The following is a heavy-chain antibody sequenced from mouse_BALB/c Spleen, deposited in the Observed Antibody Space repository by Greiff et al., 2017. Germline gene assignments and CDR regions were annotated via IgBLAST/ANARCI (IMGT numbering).Heavy chain of an antibody. Sequence: VQLKESGGGLVQPGGSRKLSCAASGFTFSSFGMHWVRQAPEKGLEWVAYISSGSSTIYYADTVKGRFTISRDNPKNTLYLQMTSLRSEDAAMYYCARLGYYIAMDYWGQGTSVTVSA. D-gene: IGHD2-3*01. CDR3: ARLGYYIAMDY. V-gene: IGHV5-17*02. CDR1: GFTFSSFG. J-gene: IGHJ4*01. CDR2: ISSGSSTI.